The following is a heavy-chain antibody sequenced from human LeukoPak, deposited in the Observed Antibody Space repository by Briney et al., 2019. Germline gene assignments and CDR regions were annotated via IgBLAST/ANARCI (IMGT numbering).Heavy chain of an antibody. CDR1: GFTFSSYA. CDR2: ISGSGGST. Sequence: GGSLRLSCAAPGFTFSSYAMSWVRQAPGKGLEWVSAISGSGGSTYYADSVKGQFTISRDNSKNTLYLQMNSLRAEDTAVYYCAKEQSSWGSGGYWGQGTLVTVSS. J-gene: IGHJ4*02. CDR3: AKEQSSWGSGGY. V-gene: IGHV3-23*01. D-gene: IGHD2-15*01.